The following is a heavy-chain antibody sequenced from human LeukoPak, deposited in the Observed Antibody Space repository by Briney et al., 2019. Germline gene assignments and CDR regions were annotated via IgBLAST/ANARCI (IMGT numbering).Heavy chain of an antibody. V-gene: IGHV1-46*01. CDR1: GYTFTNYY. Sequence: GASVKASCKASGYTFTNYYIHWVRQAPGQGLDWMGTINPSVGTTRPAQGRVTLTRDTSTNTVYMELSTLRSEDTAVYYCARSVFPYYSGSGSPYNVDVRRNSCFDFWGQGTLVTVSS. J-gene: IGHJ4*02. CDR3: ARSVFPYYSGSGSPYNVDVRRNSCFDF. D-gene: IGHD3-10*01. CDR2: INPSVGTT.